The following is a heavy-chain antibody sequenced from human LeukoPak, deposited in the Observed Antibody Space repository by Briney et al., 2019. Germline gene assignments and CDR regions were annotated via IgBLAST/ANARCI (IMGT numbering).Heavy chain of an antibody. V-gene: IGHV4-4*07. CDR1: GGSISSYY. CDR3: AREFVGIAAAGTAEYFQH. D-gene: IGHD6-13*01. CDR2: IYTSGST. J-gene: IGHJ1*01. Sequence: PSETLSLTCTVSGGSISSYYWSWIRQPAGKGLEWIGRIYTSGSTNYNPSLKSRVTMSVDTSKNQFSLKLSSVTAADTDVYYCAREFVGIAAAGTAEYFQHWGQGTLVTVSS.